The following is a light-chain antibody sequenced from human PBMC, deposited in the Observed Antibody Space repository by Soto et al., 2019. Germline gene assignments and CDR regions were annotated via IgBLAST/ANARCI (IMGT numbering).Light chain of an antibody. CDR1: QGIDSY. Sequence: TQARNTLAEAVGVDVAGSCRASQGIDSYLAWYQQRPGKVPQLLIYETSILQSGVSSRFSGCGSGTDFSLIVRSLQAEDCATYQCHQPRSYPFTSGGGTKVDIK. CDR2: ETS. CDR3: HQPRSYPFT. V-gene: IGKV1-9*01. J-gene: IGKJ4*01.